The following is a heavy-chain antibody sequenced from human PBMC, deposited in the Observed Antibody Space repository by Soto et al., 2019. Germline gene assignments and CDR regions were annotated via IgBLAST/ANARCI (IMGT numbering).Heavy chain of an antibody. CDR3: AGGGLVVVPATRSSDPESTNYRFDS. Sequence: QVQLAQSGAEVSKPGSSVKVSCRTSGGAFSDFAFSWVRQAPGQGLEWMGGIIPMFAASKYAQRFQGRLSCTADTSTQTVYLVLSSLTPEDTAVYYCAGGGLVVVPATRSSDPESTNYRFDSWGQGTLVSV. CDR1: GGAFSDFA. CDR2: IIPMFAAS. V-gene: IGHV1-69*06. D-gene: IGHD2-21*02. J-gene: IGHJ4*02.